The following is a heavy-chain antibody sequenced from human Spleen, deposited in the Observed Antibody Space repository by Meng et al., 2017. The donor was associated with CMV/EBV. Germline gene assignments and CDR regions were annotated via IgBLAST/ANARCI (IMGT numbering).Heavy chain of an antibody. CDR3: ARVRGYSYGYAPFDY. D-gene: IGHD5-18*01. CDR2: ISSSGSTI. J-gene: IGHJ4*02. V-gene: IGHV3-48*04. CDR1: GFTFSSYW. Sequence: GESLKISCAASGFTFSSYWMHWVRQAPGKGLEWVSYISSSGSTIYYADSVKGRFTISRDNAKNSLYLQLSSLRGQDTAVYYCARVRGYSYGYAPFDYWGQGTLVTVSS.